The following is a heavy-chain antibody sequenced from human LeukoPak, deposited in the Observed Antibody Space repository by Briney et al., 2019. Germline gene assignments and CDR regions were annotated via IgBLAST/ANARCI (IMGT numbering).Heavy chain of an antibody. Sequence: SETLSLTCTVSGGSISSSSYYWGWIRQPPGKGLEWIGYIYYSGSTNYNPSLKSRVTISVDTSKNQFSLKLSSVTAADTAVYYCARGDYYGGRYDFWGQGTMVTVSS. J-gene: IGHJ3*01. CDR1: GGSISSSSYY. D-gene: IGHD3-22*01. CDR3: ARGDYYGGRYDF. CDR2: IYYSGST. V-gene: IGHV4-61*05.